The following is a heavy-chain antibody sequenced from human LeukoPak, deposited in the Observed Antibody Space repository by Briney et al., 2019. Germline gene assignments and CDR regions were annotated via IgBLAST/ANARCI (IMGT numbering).Heavy chain of an antibody. J-gene: IGHJ5*02. CDR3: ARDKQWVAAHTGGWFDP. Sequence: SETLSLTCTVSGGSISSGSYYWSWIRQPAGKGLEWIGRIYTSGSTNYNPSLKSRVTISVDTSKNQFSLKLSSVTAADTAVYYCARDKQWVAAHTGGWFDPWGQGTLVTVSS. CDR2: IYTSGST. V-gene: IGHV4-61*02. CDR1: GGSISSGSYY. D-gene: IGHD6-6*01.